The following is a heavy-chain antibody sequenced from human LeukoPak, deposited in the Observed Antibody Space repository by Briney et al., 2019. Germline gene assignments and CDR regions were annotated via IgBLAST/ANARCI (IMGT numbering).Heavy chain of an antibody. J-gene: IGHJ4*02. CDR1: GFTVSSNY. D-gene: IGHD3-10*01. Sequence: GGSLRLSCAASGFTVSSNYMSWVRQAPGPGLESVSVIYSGGSTYYADSVKRRFTISRDNSKNTLYLQMNSLRAEDTAVYYCARLDSGSYFGYWGQGTLVTVSS. V-gene: IGHV3-53*01. CDR3: ARLDSGSYFGY. CDR2: IYSGGST.